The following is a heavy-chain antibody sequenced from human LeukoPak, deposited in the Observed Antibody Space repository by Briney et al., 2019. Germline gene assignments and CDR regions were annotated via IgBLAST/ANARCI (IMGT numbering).Heavy chain of an antibody. CDR2: IYHSGST. V-gene: IGHV4-30-2*01. CDR1: GGSISSGGYY. J-gene: IGHJ6*03. CDR3: ANTWGGYYYYYMGV. D-gene: IGHD3-16*01. Sequence: PSETLSLTCTVSGGSISSGGYYWSWIRQPPGKGLEWIGYIYHSGSTYYNPSLKSRVTISVDRSKNQFSLKLSSVTAADTAVYYCANTWGGYYYYYMGVWGKGTTVTVSS.